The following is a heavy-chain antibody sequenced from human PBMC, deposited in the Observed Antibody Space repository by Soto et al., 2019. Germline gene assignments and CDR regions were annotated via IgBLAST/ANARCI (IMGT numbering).Heavy chain of an antibody. CDR2: ISAYNGNT. V-gene: IGHV1-18*01. J-gene: IGHJ6*03. CDR3: AREGKDIVVVPAAYYYMDV. D-gene: IGHD2-2*01. CDR1: GYTFTSYG. Sequence: ASVKVSCKASGYTFTSYGISWVRQAPGQGLEWMGWISAYNGNTNYAQKLQGRVTMTTDTSTSTAYMELRSLRSDDTAVYYCAREGKDIVVVPAAYYYMDVWGKGTTVTVSS.